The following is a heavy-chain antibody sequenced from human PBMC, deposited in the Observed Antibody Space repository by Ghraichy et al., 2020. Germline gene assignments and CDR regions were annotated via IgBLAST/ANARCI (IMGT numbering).Heavy chain of an antibody. V-gene: IGHV4-61*01. CDR1: GGSVSSSSYY. J-gene: IGHJ4*02. Sequence: SETLTLTCTVSGGSVSSSSYYWNWIRLPPGKGLEWIGFVYHSGTTNYNPSLRSRVTMSVDTSKHQFSLKLSSVTAADTAVYYCARALWGYGGNSLDYWGQVALVTVSP. CDR2: VYHSGTT. D-gene: IGHD4-23*01. CDR3: ARALWGYGGNSLDY.